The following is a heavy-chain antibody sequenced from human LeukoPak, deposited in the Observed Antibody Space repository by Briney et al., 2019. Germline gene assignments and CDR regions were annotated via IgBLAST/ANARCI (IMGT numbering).Heavy chain of an antibody. V-gene: IGHV1-46*01. Sequence: GASVKVSCKTSGYTFTNYYIHWVRQAPGQGLECVGIINPNGGATSYTQKFQGRVTMTRDTSTSTVYMELSSLRSEDTAVHYCARVMVAWFGDKAFDYWGQGTLVTVSS. J-gene: IGHJ4*02. CDR3: ARVMVAWFGDKAFDY. CDR1: GYTFTNYY. CDR2: INPNGGAT. D-gene: IGHD3-10*01.